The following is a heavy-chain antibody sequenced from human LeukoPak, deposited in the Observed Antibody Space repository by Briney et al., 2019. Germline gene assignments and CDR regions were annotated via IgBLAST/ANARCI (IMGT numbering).Heavy chain of an antibody. CDR3: VGRPWNFDY. Sequence: TGGSLRLSCAASGFNFNHAWMTWVRQAPGKGLEWVGRIKSKNDGGTTDFAAPVKGRFTISRDDSKRMVFLEMNGLKTEDTAVYYCVGRPWNFDYWGQGTLVTVSS. CDR2: IKSKNDGGTT. CDR1: GFNFNHAW. V-gene: IGHV3-15*05. D-gene: IGHD1-1*01. J-gene: IGHJ4*02.